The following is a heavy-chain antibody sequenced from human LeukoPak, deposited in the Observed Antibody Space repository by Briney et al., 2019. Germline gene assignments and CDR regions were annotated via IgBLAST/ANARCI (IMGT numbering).Heavy chain of an antibody. J-gene: IGHJ4*02. CDR3: ARGGSGSYISVY. D-gene: IGHD1-26*01. V-gene: IGHV3-7*01. CDR1: GFTFSNYW. CDR2: IKQDGSER. Sequence: GGSLRLSCAASGFTFSNYWMTWVRQAPGKGLEWVANIKQDGSERYYVDSVKGRFTISRDNAKNSLYLQMNSLRAEDTAVYYCARGGSGSYISVYWGQGTLVTVSS.